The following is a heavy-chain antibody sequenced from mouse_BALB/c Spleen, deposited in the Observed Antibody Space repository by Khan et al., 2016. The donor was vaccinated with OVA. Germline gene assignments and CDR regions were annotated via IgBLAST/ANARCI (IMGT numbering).Heavy chain of an antibody. D-gene: IGHD1-3*01. Sequence: EVQLQQSGTVLARPGASVKMSCKASGYSFTSYLIHWVKQRPGQGLEWIGDIYHGNSDTTYNQKFKDKAKLTAGTSANTAYMELSSLTNEDSAVYYCARGGYSSFAYWGQGTLVTVSA. CDR3: ARGGYSSFAY. CDR2: IYHGNSDT. CDR1: GYSFTSYL. J-gene: IGHJ3*01. V-gene: IGHV1-5*01.